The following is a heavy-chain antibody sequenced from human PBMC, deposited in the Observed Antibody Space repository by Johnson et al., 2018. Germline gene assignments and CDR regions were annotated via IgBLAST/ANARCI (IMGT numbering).Heavy chain of an antibody. CDR1: GFTFSSYW. D-gene: IGHD1-26*01. V-gene: IGHV3-74*01. Sequence: EVQLLESGGGLVQPGGSLRLSCAASGFTFSSYWMHWVRQSPGQGLVWVSRMSSDGSKTTYADSVKGRFTISRDNAKNTLYLQMNSLGVEDTAVYYCEKDNVTGGTYSEPRGSYYYYYYMAVWGKGTTVTVSS. CDR3: EKDNVTGGTYSEPRGSYYYYYYMAV. CDR2: MSSDGSKT. J-gene: IGHJ6*03.